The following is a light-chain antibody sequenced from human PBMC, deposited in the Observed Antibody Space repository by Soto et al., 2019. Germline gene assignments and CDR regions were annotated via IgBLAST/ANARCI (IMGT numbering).Light chain of an antibody. CDR2: AAS. Sequence: IQLTQSPSSLPASVGDRVTITCRASRGITTYLAWYQQKPGKAPKLLIYAASALQSGVPSRFSGSGSGTDFTLTISSLQPEDFATYYCLQINSYPYTFGQGTKVDIK. J-gene: IGKJ2*01. CDR1: RGITTY. CDR3: LQINSYPYT. V-gene: IGKV1-9*01.